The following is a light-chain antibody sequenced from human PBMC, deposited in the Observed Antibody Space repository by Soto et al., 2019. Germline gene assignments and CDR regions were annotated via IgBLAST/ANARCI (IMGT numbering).Light chain of an antibody. CDR2: DAS. Sequence: DIQTTQSPSSLSASVGDRVTITCRASQTISTYLNWYQQKPGKAPRLLIYDASSLLSGVPSRFSGSGSGTDFTLTIASLQPEDFSTYYCQQSDSTPYTFGQGTKVEI. CDR1: QTISTY. CDR3: QQSDSTPYT. V-gene: IGKV1-39*01. J-gene: IGKJ2*01.